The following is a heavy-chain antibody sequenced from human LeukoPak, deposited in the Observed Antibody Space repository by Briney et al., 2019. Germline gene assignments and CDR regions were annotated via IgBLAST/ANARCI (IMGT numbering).Heavy chain of an antibody. CDR2: IKQDGSEK. J-gene: IGHJ4*02. CDR1: GFTFSSYW. Sequence: GGSLRLSCAASGFTFSSYWMSWVRQAPGKGLEWVANIKQDGSEKYYVDSVKGRFTISRDNAKNSLCLQMNSLRAEDTAVYYCAAQYYDFWSGMYYFDYWGQGTLVTVSS. CDR3: AAQYYDFWSGMYYFDY. D-gene: IGHD3-3*01. V-gene: IGHV3-7*01.